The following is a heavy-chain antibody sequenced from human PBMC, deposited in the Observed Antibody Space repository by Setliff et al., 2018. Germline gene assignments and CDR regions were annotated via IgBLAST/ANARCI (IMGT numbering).Heavy chain of an antibody. J-gene: IGHJ4*02. Sequence: LSLTCTVSGGSISSGSYYWSWIRQPAGKGLEWIGRIYTSGSTNYNPSLKSRVTISVDTSKNQFSLKLSSVTAADTAVYYCARTLLLSPYYFDCWGQGTLVTVSS. CDR3: ARTLLLSPYYFDC. D-gene: IGHD2-21*01. CDR1: GGSISSGSYY. V-gene: IGHV4-61*02. CDR2: IYTSGST.